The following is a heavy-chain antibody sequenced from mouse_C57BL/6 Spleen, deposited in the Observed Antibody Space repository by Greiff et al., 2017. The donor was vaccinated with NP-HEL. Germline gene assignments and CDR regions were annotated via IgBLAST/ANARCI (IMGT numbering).Heavy chain of an antibody. J-gene: IGHJ2*01. Sequence: EVQRVESGGGLVKPGGSLKLSCAASGSTFSDYGMHWVRQAPEKGLAWVAYISSGSSTIYYADTVKGRFTSSGDNAKNTLFVQMTSLRSEDTAMYYCARSITTVVVDYWGQGTTLTVSS. D-gene: IGHD1-1*01. CDR2: ISSGSSTI. CDR1: GSTFSDYG. V-gene: IGHV5-17*01. CDR3: ARSITTVVVDY.